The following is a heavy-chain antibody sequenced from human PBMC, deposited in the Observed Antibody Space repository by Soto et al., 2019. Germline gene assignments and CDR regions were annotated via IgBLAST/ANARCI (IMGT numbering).Heavy chain of an antibody. D-gene: IGHD3-3*01. J-gene: IGHJ6*02. CDR3: AKSVYYDFWSGYYPDPYYYYGMDV. CDR1: GWTYSSSG. CDR2: ISGSGGST. Sequence: GWTYSSSGMSSVHQATEKGLEWVSAISGSGGSTYYADSVKGRFTISRDNSKNTLYLQMNSLRAEDTAVYYCAKSVYYDFWSGYYPDPYYYYGMDVWGQGTTVTVSS. V-gene: IGHV3-23*01.